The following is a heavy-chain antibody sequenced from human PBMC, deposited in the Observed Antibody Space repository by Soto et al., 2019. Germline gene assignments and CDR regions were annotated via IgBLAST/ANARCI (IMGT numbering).Heavy chain of an antibody. V-gene: IGHV5-51*01. CDR1: GYSFTNYW. Sequence: HGAALKISCEGSGYSFTNYWIGWVRQMPGKGLEWMGIIYPGDSDIRYSPSFQGQVTISADKSISTAYLEWSSLKASDTAMYYCATSTIAVAGSWGQGTLVTVSS. D-gene: IGHD6-19*01. CDR3: ATSTIAVAGS. CDR2: IYPGDSDI. J-gene: IGHJ4*02.